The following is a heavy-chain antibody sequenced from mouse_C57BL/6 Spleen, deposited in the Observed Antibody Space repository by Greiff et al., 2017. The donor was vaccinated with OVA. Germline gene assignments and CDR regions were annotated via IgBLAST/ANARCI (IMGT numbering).Heavy chain of an antibody. CDR3: TTPITTVVATLAY. CDR1: GFNIKDDY. CDR2: IDPENGDT. Sequence: VQLKESGAELVRPGASVKLSCTASGFNIKDDYMHWVKQRPEQGLEWIGWIDPENGDTEYASKFQGKATITADTSSNTAYLQLSSLTSEDTAVYYCTTPITTVVATLAYGGQGTLVTVSA. D-gene: IGHD1-1*01. J-gene: IGHJ3*01. V-gene: IGHV14-4*01.